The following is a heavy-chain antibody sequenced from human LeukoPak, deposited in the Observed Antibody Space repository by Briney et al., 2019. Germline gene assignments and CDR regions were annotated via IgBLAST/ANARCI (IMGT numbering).Heavy chain of an antibody. D-gene: IGHD4-11*01. Sequence: HPGRSLRLSCAASGFTFSSYAMHWVRQAPGKGLEWVAVISYDGSNKYYADSVKGRFTISRDNSKNTLYLQMNSLRAEDTAVYYCARVQEYSNGSYWGQGILATVSS. CDR2: ISYDGSNK. CDR3: ARVQEYSNGSY. J-gene: IGHJ4*02. CDR1: GFTFSSYA. V-gene: IGHV3-30-3*01.